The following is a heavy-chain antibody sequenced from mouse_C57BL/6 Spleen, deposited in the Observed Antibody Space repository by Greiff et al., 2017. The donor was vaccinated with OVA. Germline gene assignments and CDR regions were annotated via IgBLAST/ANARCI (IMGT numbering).Heavy chain of an antibody. CDR3: ARHKSNPYYFDY. D-gene: IGHD6-1*01. J-gene: IGHJ2*01. CDR1: GFTFSSYG. V-gene: IGHV5-6*01. Sequence: EVQRVESGGDLVKPGGSLKLSCAASGFTFSSYGMSWVRQTPDKRLEWVATISSGGSYTYYPDSVKGRFTISRDNAKNTLYLQMSSLKSEDTAMYYCARHKSNPYYFDYWGQGTTLTVSS. CDR2: ISSGGSYT.